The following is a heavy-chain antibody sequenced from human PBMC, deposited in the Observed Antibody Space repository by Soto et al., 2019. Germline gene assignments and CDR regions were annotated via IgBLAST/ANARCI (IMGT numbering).Heavy chain of an antibody. J-gene: IGHJ1*01. CDR2: IYPGDSDT. Sequence: PGESLKISCKGFGSTFTHFWIGWVRQRPGKGLEWMGIIYPGDSDTRYSPSFQGQVTISADKSISTAYLQWSSLKASDTAMYYCASSLTSDYGDYVSEYFQHWGQGTLVTVSS. CDR1: GSTFTHFW. CDR3: ASSLTSDYGDYVSEYFQH. V-gene: IGHV5-51*01. D-gene: IGHD4-17*01.